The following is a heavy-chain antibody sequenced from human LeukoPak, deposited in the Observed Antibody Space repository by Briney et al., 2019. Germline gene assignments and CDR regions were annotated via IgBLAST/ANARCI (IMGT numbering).Heavy chain of an antibody. Sequence: PGGSLRLSCAASGFTFSSYAMSWVRQAPGKGLEWVSAISGSGGSTYYADSVKGRFTISRDNSKNTLYLQMNSLRAEDTAVFYCARVRYSNYGMDVWGQGTTVTVSS. CDR1: GFTFSSYA. D-gene: IGHD6-13*01. V-gene: IGHV3-23*01. CDR3: ARVRYSNYGMDV. J-gene: IGHJ6*02. CDR2: ISGSGGST.